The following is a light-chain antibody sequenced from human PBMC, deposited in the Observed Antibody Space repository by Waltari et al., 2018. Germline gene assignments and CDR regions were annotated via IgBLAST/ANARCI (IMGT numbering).Light chain of an antibody. CDR2: DVN. CDR1: SSDVGAYNY. J-gene: IGLJ1*01. CDR3: SSYTSSNTIYV. Sequence: QSALTQPASVSGSPGQSITISCSGTSSDVGAYNYVSWYQQHPGKAPQLMLYDVNNRPSGVSNRFSGSKSGNTASLTISGLQAEDEADYYCSSYTSSNTIYVFGTGTKVTVL. V-gene: IGLV2-14*03.